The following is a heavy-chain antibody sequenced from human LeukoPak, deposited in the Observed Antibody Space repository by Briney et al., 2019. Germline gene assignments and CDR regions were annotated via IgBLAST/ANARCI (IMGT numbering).Heavy chain of an antibody. V-gene: IGHV3-7*01. CDR1: GFTFSSYW. Sequence: GGSLRLSCAASGFTFSSYWGRWVRHAPGKWPEWVANIKQDGSEKYYVDSVKGRFTISRDNAKNSLYLQMNSLRAEDTAVYYCARVSPIFDYWGQGTLVTVSS. D-gene: IGHD2-2*02. CDR2: IKQDGSEK. CDR3: ARVSPIFDY. J-gene: IGHJ4*02.